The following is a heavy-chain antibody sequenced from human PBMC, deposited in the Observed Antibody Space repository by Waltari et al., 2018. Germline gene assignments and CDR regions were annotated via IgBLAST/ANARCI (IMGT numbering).Heavy chain of an antibody. D-gene: IGHD3-22*01. CDR1: GGSFSGYY. V-gene: IGHV4-34*01. Sequence: QVQLQQWGAGLLKPSETLSLTCAVYGGSFSGYYWSWIRQPPGKGLEWIGEINHSGSTNYHPSLKSRVTISVDTSKNQFSLKLSSVTAADTAVYYCARPLDSSGPFDYWGQGTLVTVSS. CDR3: ARPLDSSGPFDY. CDR2: INHSGST. J-gene: IGHJ4*02.